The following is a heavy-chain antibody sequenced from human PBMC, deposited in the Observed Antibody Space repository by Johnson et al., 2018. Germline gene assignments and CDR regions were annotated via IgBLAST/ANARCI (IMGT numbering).Heavy chain of an antibody. D-gene: IGHD3-22*01. Sequence: QVQLQESGPGLVKPSQTLSLTCTVSGGSISSGSYYWSWIRQPPGTGLEWIGYIHYSGSSDYNPSLKSRVTISVDRSKNQFSLKLPPVTAADTAVYYCARVRRIVVVDDAFDIWGQGTMVTVSS. V-gene: IGHV4-61*01. CDR1: GGSISSGSYY. CDR3: ARVRRIVVVDDAFDI. J-gene: IGHJ3*02. CDR2: IHYSGSS.